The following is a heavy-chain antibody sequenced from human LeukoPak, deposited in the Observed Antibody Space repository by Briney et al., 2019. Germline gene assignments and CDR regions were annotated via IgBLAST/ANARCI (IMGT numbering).Heavy chain of an antibody. D-gene: IGHD3-3*01. CDR2: ISAYNGNT. Sequence: ASVKVSCKASGYTFTGYYMHWVRQAPGQGLEWMGWISAYNGNTNYAQKLQGRVTMTTDTSTSTAYMELRSLRSDDTAVYYCARVDFWSGQYYFDYWGQGTLVTVSS. V-gene: IGHV1-18*04. CDR1: GYTFTGYY. CDR3: ARVDFWSGQYYFDY. J-gene: IGHJ4*02.